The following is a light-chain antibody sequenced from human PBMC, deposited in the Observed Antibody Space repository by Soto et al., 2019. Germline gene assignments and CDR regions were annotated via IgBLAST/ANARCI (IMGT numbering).Light chain of an antibody. CDR2: DVN. CDR3: CSYAGNSAFV. Sequence: QSALTQPRSVSGSPGQSVTVSCTGTSNDVGAYIYVSWYQQHPGKAPRLMIYDVNKRPSGVPDRFAGSKSGNTASLTISALQAEDEADYFCCSYAGNSAFVFGGGTKVTVL. J-gene: IGLJ2*01. CDR1: SNDVGAYIY. V-gene: IGLV2-11*01.